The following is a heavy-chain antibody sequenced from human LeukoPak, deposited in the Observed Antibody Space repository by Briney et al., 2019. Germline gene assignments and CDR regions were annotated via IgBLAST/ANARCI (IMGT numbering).Heavy chain of an antibody. CDR2: IKGDESAR. V-gene: IGHV3-7*01. Sequence: GGSLRLSCAASGFTFSSFSMAWVRQAPGKGLEWVANIKGDESARHQADSVKGRFTISRDNAQNPVYLQMSSLRGDDTAVYYCARDVGGSLDYWGRGILVTVSS. J-gene: IGHJ4*02. CDR3: ARDVGGSLDY. CDR1: GFTFSSFS. D-gene: IGHD1-26*01.